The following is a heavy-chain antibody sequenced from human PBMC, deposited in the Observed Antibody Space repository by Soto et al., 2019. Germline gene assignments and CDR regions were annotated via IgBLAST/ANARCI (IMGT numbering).Heavy chain of an antibody. CDR3: ARHDWARFYGMDV. CDR1: GSSIITSYY. CDR2: AYYSGST. D-gene: IGHD2-21*01. J-gene: IGHJ6*02. Sequence: SETLSLTCSVSGSSIITSYYWGWIRQSPEKGLEWIGSAYYSGSTYYNPSLKSRVTIFVDTSKSQFSLMLGSVTAADTAVYYCARHDWARFYGMDVWGQGTTVTVS. V-gene: IGHV4-39*01.